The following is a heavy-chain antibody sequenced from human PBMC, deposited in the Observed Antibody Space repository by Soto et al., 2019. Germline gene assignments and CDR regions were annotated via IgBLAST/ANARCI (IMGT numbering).Heavy chain of an antibody. CDR2: MNPNSGNT. J-gene: IGHJ4*02. V-gene: IGHV1-8*01. D-gene: IGHD2-15*01. CDR1: GYTFTSYD. Sequence: QVQLVQSGAEVKKPGASVKVSCKASGYTFTSYDINWVRQATGQGLEWMGWMNPNSGNTGYAQKFQGLVTMSRNTSIRTAYMELSSLRSEDTAVYYCASGYCSGGSCYDGVDYWGQGTLVTVSS. CDR3: ASGYCSGGSCYDGVDY.